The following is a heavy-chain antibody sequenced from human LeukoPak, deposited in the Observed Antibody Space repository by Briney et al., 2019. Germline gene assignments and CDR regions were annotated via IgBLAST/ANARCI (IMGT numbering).Heavy chain of an antibody. J-gene: IGHJ6*02. Sequence: ASVKLSCKASGYTFTGYYMHWVRQAPGQGLEWMGWINPNRGGTNYAQKFQGWVTMTRDTSISTAYMELSKLRSDDTAVYYCARDSSSLTPEYYYYYGMDVWGQGTTVTVSS. CDR2: INPNRGGT. CDR1: GYTFTGYY. V-gene: IGHV1-2*04. CDR3: ARDSSSLTPEYYYYYGMDV. D-gene: IGHD6-13*01.